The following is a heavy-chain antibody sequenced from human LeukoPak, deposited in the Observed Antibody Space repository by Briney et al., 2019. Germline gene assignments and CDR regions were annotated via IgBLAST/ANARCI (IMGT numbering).Heavy chain of an antibody. D-gene: IGHD5-18*01. CDR1: GYSLTELS. CDR3: ASGDTAMVYFDY. CDR2: FDPEAGET. V-gene: IGHV1-24*01. J-gene: IGHJ4*02. Sequence: ASVKVSCKVSGYSLTELSMHWVRQTPGKGLEWMGGFDPEAGETIYAQKFQGRVTMTEDTSTDTAYMELSSLRSEDTAVYYCASGDTAMVYFDYWGQGTLVTVSS.